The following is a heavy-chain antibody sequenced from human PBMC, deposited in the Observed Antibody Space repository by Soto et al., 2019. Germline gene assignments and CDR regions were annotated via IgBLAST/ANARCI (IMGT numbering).Heavy chain of an antibody. CDR3: ARGGGSDSFDY. V-gene: IGHV4-30-2*01. D-gene: IGHD1-26*01. J-gene: IGHJ4*02. CDR2: INHLETT. Sequence: PSETLSLTCTVSGAASTIGGYSWSWIRQTPGKGLEWIGYINHLETTFYNPSFESRLTLSIDRAKNQFSLKLHSMSAADRAVYFCARGGGSDSFDYWGQGILVTVSS. CDR1: GAASTIGGYS.